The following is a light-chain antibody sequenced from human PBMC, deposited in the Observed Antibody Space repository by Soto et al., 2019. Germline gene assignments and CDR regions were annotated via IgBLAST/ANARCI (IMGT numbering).Light chain of an antibody. CDR2: KAS. Sequence: DIQMTQSPSTLSASVGDRVTVTCRASQSISSWLAWYQQKPGKAPKLLIYKASSLESGVPSRFNASGSGTEFTLTISSLQPDDFATYYCQQYNSYLWTFGQGTKVDIK. J-gene: IGKJ1*01. CDR1: QSISSW. V-gene: IGKV1-5*03. CDR3: QQYNSYLWT.